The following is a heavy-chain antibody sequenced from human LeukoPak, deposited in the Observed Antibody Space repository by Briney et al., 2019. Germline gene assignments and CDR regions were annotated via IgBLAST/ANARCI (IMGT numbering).Heavy chain of an antibody. CDR2: IYYSGST. Sequence: PSETLSLTCTVSGGSISSSSYYWSWIRQPPGKGLEWIGSIYYSGSTYYNPSLKSRVTISVDTSKNQFSLELSSVTAADTAVYYCARRTGYSGYDLGFDYWGQGTLVTVSS. V-gene: IGHV4-39*01. J-gene: IGHJ4*02. CDR3: ARRTGYSGYDLGFDY. CDR1: GGSISSSSYY. D-gene: IGHD5-12*01.